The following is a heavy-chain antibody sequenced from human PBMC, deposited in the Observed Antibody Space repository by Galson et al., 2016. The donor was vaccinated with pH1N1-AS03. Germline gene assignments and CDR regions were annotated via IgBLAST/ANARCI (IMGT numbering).Heavy chain of an antibody. V-gene: IGHV5-51*03. CDR3: GRRTDLAIWGEGTSAIDI. CDR2: IHPDDSGS. D-gene: IGHD7-27*01. CDR1: GYTVTDYW. J-gene: IGHJ3*02. Sequence: QSGAEVKKPGESLKVSCKASGYTVTDYWIAWVRQMPGKGLEWMGIIHPDDSGSIYNPSFEGHVTFSVDKSFNTAYLQLGTLRSSDTAMYYCGRRTDLAIWGEGTSAIDIWGPGTRVTGSA.